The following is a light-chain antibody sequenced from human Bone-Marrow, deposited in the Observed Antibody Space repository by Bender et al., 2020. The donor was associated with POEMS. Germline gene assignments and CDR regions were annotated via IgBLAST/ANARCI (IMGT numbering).Light chain of an antibody. CDR3: SSYTTSSSVL. CDR1: SSDVGSFNR. J-gene: IGLJ2*01. V-gene: IGLV2-18*02. Sequence: QSALTQPASVSGSPGQSVTISCTGTSSDVGSFNRVSWYQQPPGTAPKLIIYEVSNRPSGVPDRFSGSNSGNTASLTISGLQAEDEAVYYCSSYTTSSSVLFGGGTKVTVL. CDR2: EVS.